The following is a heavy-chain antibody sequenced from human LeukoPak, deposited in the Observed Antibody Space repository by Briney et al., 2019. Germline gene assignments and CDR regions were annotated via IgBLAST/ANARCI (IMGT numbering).Heavy chain of an antibody. CDR2: IHHSEST. J-gene: IGHJ4*02. Sequence: SGTLSLTCAVSGDSISSNYWWTWVRQPPGKGLEWIGEIHHSESTNFNPSLKSRVTISVDKSKNHFSLSLTSVSAADTAVYYCARGIPGYFGTSGYYYEYWGQGILVTVSS. CDR1: GDSISSNYW. V-gene: IGHV4-4*02. CDR3: ARGIPGYFGTSGYYYEY. D-gene: IGHD3-22*01.